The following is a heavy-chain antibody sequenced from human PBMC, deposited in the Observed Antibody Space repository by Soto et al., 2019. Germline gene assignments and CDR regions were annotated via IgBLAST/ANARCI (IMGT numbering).Heavy chain of an antibody. V-gene: IGHV1-8*01. CDR3: ARPDTPLRHYYMDV. CDR1: GYTFTSYD. D-gene: IGHD5-18*01. J-gene: IGHJ6*03. Sequence: QAQLVQSGAEVKKPGASVKVSCKASGYTFTSYDINWVRQATGQGLEWMGWMNPNSGNTGYAQKFQGRVTMARNTSISTAYMELSSLRSEDTAVYYCARPDTPLRHYYMDVWGKGTTVTVSS. CDR2: MNPNSGNT.